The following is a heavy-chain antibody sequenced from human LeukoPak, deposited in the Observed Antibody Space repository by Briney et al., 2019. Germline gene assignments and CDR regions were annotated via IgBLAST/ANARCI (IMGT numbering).Heavy chain of an antibody. CDR1: GYTLSELS. CDR2: LHPEDGEA. Sequence: GASVKVPCKVSGYTLSELSLHWVRQAPGTGLEWMGGLHPEDGEAIYAQPLQGRVTMTEDTSTDTAYMELSSLRSDDTAVYYCATRNFGDYGAFDIWGQGTLVTVSS. D-gene: IGHD4-17*01. V-gene: IGHV1-24*01. J-gene: IGHJ3*02. CDR3: ATRNFGDYGAFDI.